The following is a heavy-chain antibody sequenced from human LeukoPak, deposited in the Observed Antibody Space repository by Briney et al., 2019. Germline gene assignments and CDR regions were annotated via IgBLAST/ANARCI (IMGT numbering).Heavy chain of an antibody. Sequence: ASVKVSCKASGYTFTSYGISWVRQAPGQGLEWMGWISAYNGNTNYAQKLQGRVTMTTDTSTSTAYMELRSLRSDDTAVYYCARDAEMATIPSYFDYWGQGNLVTVSS. CDR3: ARDAEMATIPSYFDY. CDR1: GYTFTSYG. CDR2: ISAYNGNT. V-gene: IGHV1-18*01. D-gene: IGHD5-24*01. J-gene: IGHJ4*02.